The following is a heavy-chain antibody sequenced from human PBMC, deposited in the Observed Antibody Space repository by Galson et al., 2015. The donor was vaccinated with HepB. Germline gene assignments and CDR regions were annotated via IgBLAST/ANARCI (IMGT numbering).Heavy chain of an antibody. CDR2: ISWNSGSI. CDR3: AKDLGYSYGSLDY. J-gene: IGHJ4*02. V-gene: IGHV3-9*01. CDR1: GFTFDDYA. Sequence: LRLSCAASGFTFDDYAMHWVRQAPGKGLEWVSGISWNSGSIGYADSVKGRFTISRDNAKNSLYLQMNSLRAEDTALYYCAKDLGYSYGSLDYWGQGTLVTVSS. D-gene: IGHD5-18*01.